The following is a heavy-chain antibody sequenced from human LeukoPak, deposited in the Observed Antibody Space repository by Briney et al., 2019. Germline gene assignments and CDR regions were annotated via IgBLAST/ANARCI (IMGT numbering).Heavy chain of an antibody. CDR2: IYSGDST. Sequence: GGSLRLSCTVSSNYMSWVRQAPGKGLEWLSVIYSGDSTYYADSVRGRFTISRDISKNTLYPQMNSLRPEDTAVYYCARDLWDATGYWGQGTLVTVSS. V-gene: IGHV3-53*05. CDR1: TVSSNY. D-gene: IGHD1-14*01. CDR3: ARDLWDATGY. J-gene: IGHJ4*02.